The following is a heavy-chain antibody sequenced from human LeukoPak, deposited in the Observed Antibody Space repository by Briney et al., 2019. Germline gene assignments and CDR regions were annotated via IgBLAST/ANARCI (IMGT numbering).Heavy chain of an antibody. CDR3: AKGGDSYDSYYYMDV. D-gene: IGHD2-21*02. V-gene: IGHV3-23*01. Sequence: GGSLRLSCAASGFTFSSYAMSGVRQAPGKGLEWVSAISGSGGNTYYSDSVKGRFTISRDNSKNTLYLQMNGLRAEDTAVYYCAKGGDSYDSYYYMDVWGKGTTVTVSS. J-gene: IGHJ6*03. CDR1: GFTFSSYA. CDR2: ISGSGGNT.